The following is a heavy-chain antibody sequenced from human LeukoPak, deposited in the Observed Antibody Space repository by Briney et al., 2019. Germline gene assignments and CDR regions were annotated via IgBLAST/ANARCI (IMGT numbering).Heavy chain of an antibody. Sequence: SEALSVTCTVSGGSLSSYYWRWIRQPPGTGREWIGYICYSVSTNYNPSLKRRHTISVDTTKNQFSPELPTVTAADTAVYYCARVSGLTGYFNDAFDIWGQGTMVTVSS. D-gene: IGHD3-9*01. V-gene: IGHV4-59*01. CDR2: ICYSVST. J-gene: IGHJ3*02. CDR3: ARVSGLTGYFNDAFDI. CDR1: GGSLSSYY.